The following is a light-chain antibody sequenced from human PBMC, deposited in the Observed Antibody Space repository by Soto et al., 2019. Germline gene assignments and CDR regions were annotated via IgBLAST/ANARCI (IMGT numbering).Light chain of an antibody. CDR1: QSISNW. J-gene: IGKJ1*01. CDR3: QQYSYYST. Sequence: DIQMTQSPSTLSESVGDRVTITCRASQSISNWLAWYQQKPGEAPNLLIYKASTLESGVPSRFSGSGYGTEFALTISSLQPEDFATYYCQQYSYYSTFGQGTKVEVK. CDR2: KAS. V-gene: IGKV1-5*03.